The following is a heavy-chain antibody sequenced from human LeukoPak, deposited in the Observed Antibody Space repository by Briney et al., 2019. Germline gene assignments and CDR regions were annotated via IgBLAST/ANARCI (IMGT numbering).Heavy chain of an antibody. D-gene: IGHD3-16*01. Sequence: SETLSLTCTVSGGSISTSSYYWGWIRQPPGKGLEWIGSIYYSGSTYYNPPLKSRVTISVDTSKNQFSLKVTSVTAADTAVYYCARQAGEVGAFDIWGQGTMVTVSS. CDR3: ARQAGEVGAFDI. CDR1: GGSISTSSYY. J-gene: IGHJ3*02. V-gene: IGHV4-39*01. CDR2: IYYSGST.